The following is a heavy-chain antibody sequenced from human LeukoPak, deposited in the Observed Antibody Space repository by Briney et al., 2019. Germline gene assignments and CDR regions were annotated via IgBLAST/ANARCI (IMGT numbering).Heavy chain of an antibody. V-gene: IGHV1-69*04. CDR3: ARGGRFYYYDSSGSSFDY. CDR2: IIPILGIA. J-gene: IGHJ4*02. D-gene: IGHD3-22*01. Sequence: ASVKVSCKASGGTFSSYAISWVRQAPGQGLEWMGRIIPILGIANYAQKFQGRVTITADKSTSTAYMELSSLRSEDTAVYYCARGGRFYYYDSSGSSFDYWGQGTLVTVSS. CDR1: GGTFSSYA.